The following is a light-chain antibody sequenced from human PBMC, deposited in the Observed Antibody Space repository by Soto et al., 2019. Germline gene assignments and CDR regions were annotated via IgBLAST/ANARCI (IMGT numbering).Light chain of an antibody. Sequence: QSALTQPASVSGSPGQSITISCTGTSSDVGGYNYVSWYQQHPGKAPKLMIYDVSNRPSGVSNRFSGSKSGNTASLTISGLQPEDEADYYCSSYTSSSTLEGYVFGTGTKLTVL. V-gene: IGLV2-14*01. J-gene: IGLJ1*01. CDR3: SSYTSSSTLEGYV. CDR2: DVS. CDR1: SSDVGGYNY.